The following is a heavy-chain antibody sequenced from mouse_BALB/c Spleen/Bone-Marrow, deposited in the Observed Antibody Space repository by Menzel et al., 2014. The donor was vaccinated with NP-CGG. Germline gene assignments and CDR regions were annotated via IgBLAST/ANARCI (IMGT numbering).Heavy chain of an antibody. D-gene: IGHD1-1*01. CDR1: GFDFSRFW. V-gene: IGHV4-1*02. CDR3: ARRYGSSYRYWYFDV. J-gene: IGHJ1*01. Sequence: EVKLVESGGGLVQPGGSLKVSCAASGFDFSRFWMSWVRQAPGKGLEWIGEINPDSSTINYTPSLKDEFIISRDSAKNTLYLQMSKVRSEDTALYYCARRYGSSYRYWYFDVWGAGTTVTVSS. CDR2: INPDSSTI.